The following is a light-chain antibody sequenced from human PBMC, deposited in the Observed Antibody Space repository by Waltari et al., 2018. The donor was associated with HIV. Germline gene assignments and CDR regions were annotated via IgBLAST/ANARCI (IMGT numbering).Light chain of an antibody. CDR3: VAWDDSLSVV. J-gene: IGLJ2*01. Sequence: QSVLPQPPSASGTPGQRVTTFRSRCSSNTARNYVTWYQHRPGTAPKLLIYRNNLRPSGVPDRFSGSKSGTSASLAISGLRSEDEADYYCVAWDDSLSVVFGGGTKLTVL. CDR2: RNN. V-gene: IGLV1-47*01. CDR1: SSNTARNY.